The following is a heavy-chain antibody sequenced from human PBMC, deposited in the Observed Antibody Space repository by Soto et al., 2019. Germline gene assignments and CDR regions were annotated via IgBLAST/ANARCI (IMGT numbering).Heavy chain of an antibody. CDR3: ARSDYGDYEGPDWYFDL. V-gene: IGHV4-59*01. CDR2: IYYSGST. D-gene: IGHD4-17*01. J-gene: IGHJ2*01. CDR1: GGSISSYY. Sequence: QVQLQESGPGLVKPSETLSLTCTVSGGSISSYYWSWIRQPPGKGLEWIGYIYYSGSTNYNPSLKSRVTISVDTSKNQFSLKLSSVTAADTAVYYCARSDYGDYEGPDWYFDLWGRGTLVTVSS.